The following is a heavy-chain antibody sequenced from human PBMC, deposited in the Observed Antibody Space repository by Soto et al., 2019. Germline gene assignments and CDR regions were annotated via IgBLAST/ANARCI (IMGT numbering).Heavy chain of an antibody. V-gene: IGHV1-46*03. Sequence: GAPVQVSSKACGYTITSYYMHWVRQAQRHGLEWMGIISPSGGSTSYAQKCQGRVTMTRDTSTSTVYMELSSLRSEDTAVYYCARSIKWWFDPWGQGTLVTVSS. J-gene: IGHJ5*02. CDR1: GYTITSYY. CDR3: ARSIKWWFDP. D-gene: IGHD2-21*01. CDR2: ISPSGGST.